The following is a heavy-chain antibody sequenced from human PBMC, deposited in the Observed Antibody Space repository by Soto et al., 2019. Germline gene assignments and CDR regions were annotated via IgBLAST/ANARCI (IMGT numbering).Heavy chain of an antibody. CDR1: GFTFSHYA. D-gene: IGHD6-19*01. J-gene: IGHJ4*01. CDR2: IRYDGRNK. Sequence: GGSLRLSCVASGFTFSHYAMHWVRLAPGKGLEWVAGIRYDGRNKYYADSVKGRFTISRDNAKNTLYLQMNSLRAEDTAVYYCARVIAVAPTDYWGQGTLVTVSS. CDR3: ARVIAVAPTDY. V-gene: IGHV3-30*04.